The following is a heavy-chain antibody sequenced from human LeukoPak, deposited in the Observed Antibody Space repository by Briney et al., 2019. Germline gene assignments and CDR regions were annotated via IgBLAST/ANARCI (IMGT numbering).Heavy chain of an antibody. J-gene: IGHJ4*02. CDR3: RAQDRGGGGDSNFDY. Sequence: SLTLSCPPSGFTLRDYAMSRVRQAPGQGLEWVGFIRSKAYGGTTEYAASVKGRFPISRDDSTGIAYLQMISLKTEDTAVYYCRAQDRGGGGDSNFDYWGQGTLVTVSS. CDR1: GFTLRDYA. D-gene: IGHD6-13*01. CDR2: IRSKAYGGTT. V-gene: IGHV3-49*04.